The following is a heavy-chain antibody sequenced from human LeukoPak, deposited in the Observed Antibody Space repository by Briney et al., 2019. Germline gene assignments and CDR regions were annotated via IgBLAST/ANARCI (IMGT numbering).Heavy chain of an antibody. CDR3: ARAGDLKPTALWFGETYYMDV. V-gene: IGHV3-21*01. D-gene: IGHD3-10*01. CDR2: ISSSSSYI. J-gene: IGHJ6*03. Sequence: GGSLRLSCAASGFTFSSYSMKWVRQAPGKGLEWVSFISSSSSYIYYADSVKGRFTISRDNAKNSLYLQMNSLRAEDTAVYYCARAGDLKPTALWFGETYYMDVWGKGTTVTISS. CDR1: GFTFSSYS.